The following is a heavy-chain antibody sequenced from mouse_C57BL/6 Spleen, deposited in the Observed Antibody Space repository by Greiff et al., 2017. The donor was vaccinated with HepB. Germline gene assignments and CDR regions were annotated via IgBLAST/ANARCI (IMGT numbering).Heavy chain of an antibody. Sequence: VQLQESGAELVRPGASVTLSCKASGYTFTDYEMHWVKQTPVHGLEWIGAIDPETGGTAYNQKFKGKAILTADKSSSTAYMELRSLTSEDSAVDYCTSSSFAWFAYWGQGTLVTVSA. J-gene: IGHJ3*01. CDR2: IDPETGGT. D-gene: IGHD1-1*01. CDR3: TSSSFAWFAY. CDR1: GYTFTDYE. V-gene: IGHV1-15*01.